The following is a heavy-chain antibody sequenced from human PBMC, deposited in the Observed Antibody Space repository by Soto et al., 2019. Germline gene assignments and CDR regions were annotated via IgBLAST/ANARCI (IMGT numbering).Heavy chain of an antibody. J-gene: IGHJ3*02. Sequence: ASVKVSCKASGYTFTSYGISWVRQAPGQGLEWMGWISAYNGNTNYAQKLQGRVTMTTDTSTSTAYMELRSLRSDDTAVYYCARGFPYDYIWGSYRADAFDIWGQGTRVTVSS. V-gene: IGHV1-18*01. CDR3: ARGFPYDYIWGSYRADAFDI. CDR1: GYTFTSYG. CDR2: ISAYNGNT. D-gene: IGHD3-16*02.